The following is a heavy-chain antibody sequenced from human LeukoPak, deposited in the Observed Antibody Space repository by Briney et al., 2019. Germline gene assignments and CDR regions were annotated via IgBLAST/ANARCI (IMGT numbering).Heavy chain of an antibody. D-gene: IGHD3-9*01. CDR2: IRYDGSNK. CDR3: AKDLPYYDILTGYYSQNIFDY. CDR1: GFTFDDYG. Sequence: GGSLRLSCAASGFTFDDYGMSWVRQAPGKGLEWVAFIRYDGSNKYYADSVKGRFTISRDNSKNTLYLQMNSLRAEDTAVYYCAKDLPYYDILTGYYSQNIFDYWGQGTLVTVSS. V-gene: IGHV3-30*02. J-gene: IGHJ4*02.